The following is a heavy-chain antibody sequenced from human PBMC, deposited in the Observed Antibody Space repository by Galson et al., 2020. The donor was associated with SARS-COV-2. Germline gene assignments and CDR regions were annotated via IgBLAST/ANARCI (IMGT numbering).Heavy chain of an antibody. D-gene: IGHD3-3*01. CDR1: GYTFTSYG. J-gene: IGHJ4*02. V-gene: IGHV1-18*01. Sequence: ASVTVSCKASGYTFTSYGISWVRQAPGQGLEWMGWISAYNGNTNYAQKLQGRVTMTTDTSTSTAYMELRSLRSDDTAVYYCARDLNYDFWSDLVPALWGQGTLVTVSS. CDR3: ARDLNYDFWSDLVPAL. CDR2: ISAYNGNT.